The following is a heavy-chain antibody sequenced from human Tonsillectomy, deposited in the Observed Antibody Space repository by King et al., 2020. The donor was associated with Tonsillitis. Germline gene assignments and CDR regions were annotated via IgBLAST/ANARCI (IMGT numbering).Heavy chain of an antibody. CDR2: ISSSSSTI. J-gene: IGHJ1*01. CDR3: ARKGYYDSSGNYYGHFQH. D-gene: IGHD3-22*01. CDR1: GLTFSSYS. V-gene: IGHV3-48*01. Sequence: VQLVESGGGLVQPGGSLRLSCAASGLTFSSYSMNWVRQAPGKGLEWVSYISSSSSTIYYADSVKGRFTISRDNAKNSLYLQMNSLRAEDTAVYYCARKGYYDSSGNYYGHFQHWGQGTLVTVSS.